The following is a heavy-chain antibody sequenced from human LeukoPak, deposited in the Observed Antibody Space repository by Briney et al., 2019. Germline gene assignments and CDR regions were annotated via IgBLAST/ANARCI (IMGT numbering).Heavy chain of an antibody. D-gene: IGHD4-23*01. V-gene: IGHV1-3*01. J-gene: IGHJ3*02. CDR2: INAGKGNT. CDR1: GYTFTSYA. Sequence: ASVKVSCKASGYTFTSYALHWVRQAPGQRPEWMGWINAGKGNTKYSQKFQGRVTITRGTSASTAYMEVSSLRSEDTAVYHCARTQGVYYGGNSGAFDIWGQGTVVTVSS. CDR3: ARTQGVYYGGNSGAFDI.